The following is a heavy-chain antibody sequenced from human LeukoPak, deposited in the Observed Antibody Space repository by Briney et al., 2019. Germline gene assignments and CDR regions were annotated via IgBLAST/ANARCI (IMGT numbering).Heavy chain of an antibody. D-gene: IGHD6-13*01. CDR2: MNPNSGNT. J-gene: IGHJ6*03. CDR1: GYTFTSYD. V-gene: IGHV1-8*01. Sequence: ASVKVSCKASGYTFTSYDINWVRQATGQGLEWMGWMNPNSGNTGYAQKFQGRVTMTRNTSISTAYMKLSSLRSEDTAVYYCARVYSSSWYLETYYYYYMDVWGKGTTVTVSS. CDR3: ARVYSSSWYLETYYYYYMDV.